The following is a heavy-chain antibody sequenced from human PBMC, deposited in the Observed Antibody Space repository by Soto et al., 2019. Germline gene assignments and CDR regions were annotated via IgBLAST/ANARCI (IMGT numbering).Heavy chain of an antibody. Sequence: QVQLVQSGADVKKPGSSVKVSCQASGVTFSSETLGWVRQAPGQGLEWVGGIIPLFGTASYAQTFQGRVTITADESTSTLYMELSSLRSDDTAVYFCATELGENPASPFDAWGQGTLVTFSS. D-gene: IGHD3-10*01. J-gene: IGHJ4*02. CDR2: IIPLFGTA. CDR1: GVTFSSET. V-gene: IGHV1-69*01. CDR3: ATELGENPASPFDA.